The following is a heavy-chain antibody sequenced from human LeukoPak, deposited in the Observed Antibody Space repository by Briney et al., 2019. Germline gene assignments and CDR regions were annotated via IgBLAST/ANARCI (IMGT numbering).Heavy chain of an antibody. CDR2: IYWDDDK. Sequence: SGPTLVKPTQTLTLTCTFPGSSLSTSGVGVGWIRQPPGKALEWLALIYWDDDKRYSPSLKSRLTITKDTSKNQVVLTMTNMDPVDTATYYCAHRGRLGGVFDYWGQGTLVTVSS. D-gene: IGHD6-6*01. J-gene: IGHJ4*02. CDR3: AHRGRLGGVFDY. CDR1: GSSLSTSGVG. V-gene: IGHV2-5*02.